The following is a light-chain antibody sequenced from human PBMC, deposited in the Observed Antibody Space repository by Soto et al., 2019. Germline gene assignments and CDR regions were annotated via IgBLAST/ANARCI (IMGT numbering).Light chain of an antibody. CDR1: QSIGSS. CDR2: AAS. J-gene: IGKJ1*01. Sequence: DIHMTQSPSSLSASVGDRVTITCRASQSIGSSLNWYQQKPGKAPKLLIYAASNLESGVPSTFSGSGSWTYFTLTISSLQPEDFATYYCQQSYSNRTFSQGAKVDIK. CDR3: QQSYSNRT. V-gene: IGKV1-39*01.